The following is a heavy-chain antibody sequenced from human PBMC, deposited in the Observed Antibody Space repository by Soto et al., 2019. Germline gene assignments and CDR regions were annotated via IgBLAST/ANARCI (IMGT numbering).Heavy chain of an antibody. V-gene: IGHV3-30-3*01. CDR2: ISYDGSNK. CDR3: ARDSSGYYNWFDP. CDR1: GFTFSSYA. D-gene: IGHD3-22*01. J-gene: IGHJ5*02. Sequence: PGGSLRLSCAASGFTFSSYAMHWVRQAPGKGLEWVAVISYDGSNKYYADSVKGRFTISRDNSKNTLYLQMNSLRAEDTAAYYCARDSSGYYNWFDPWGQGTLVTVYS.